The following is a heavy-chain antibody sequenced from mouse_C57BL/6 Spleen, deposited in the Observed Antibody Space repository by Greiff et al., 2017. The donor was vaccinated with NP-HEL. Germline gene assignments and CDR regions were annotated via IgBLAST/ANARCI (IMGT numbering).Heavy chain of an antibody. CDR2: IWSGGST. CDR1: GFSLTSYG. D-gene: IGHD1-1*01. J-gene: IGHJ2*01. CDR3: ARNSPHYYGSTHQRDYFDY. Sequence: QVQLKESGPGLVQPSQSLSITCTVSGFSLTSYGVHWVRQSPGKGLEWLGVIWSGGSTDYNAAFISRLSISKDNSKSQVFFKMNSLQADDTAIYYCARNSPHYYGSTHQRDYFDYWGQGTTLTVSS. V-gene: IGHV2-2*01.